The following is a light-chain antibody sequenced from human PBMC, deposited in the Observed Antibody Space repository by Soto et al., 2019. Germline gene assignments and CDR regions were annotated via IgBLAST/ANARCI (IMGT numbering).Light chain of an antibody. CDR3: QQYYSIPYT. Sequence: DIVMTQSPDSLAVSLGERATLNCKSSQSVLFSSNNKNSLLWYQQKPGQPPKLLIYWASTRESGVPDRFSGSGSGTDFTLTISSLQAEDVAIYYCQQYYSIPYTCGQGTKLEIK. CDR2: WAS. CDR1: QSVLFSSNNKNS. V-gene: IGKV4-1*01. J-gene: IGKJ2*01.